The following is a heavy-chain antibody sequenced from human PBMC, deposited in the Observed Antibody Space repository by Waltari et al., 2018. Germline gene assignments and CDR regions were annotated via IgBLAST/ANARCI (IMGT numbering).Heavy chain of an antibody. J-gene: IGHJ3*02. CDR2: IYHSGST. Sequence: QVQLQESGPGLVKPSATLSLTCAVSGYSISSGYYWGWLRQPPGKGLEWIGSIYHSGSTYYNPSLKSRVTISVDTSKNQFSLKLSSVTAADTAVYYCATAAVVPAAIGAFDIWGQGTMVTVSS. D-gene: IGHD2-2*01. V-gene: IGHV4-38-2*01. CDR1: GYSISSGYY. CDR3: ATAAVVPAAIGAFDI.